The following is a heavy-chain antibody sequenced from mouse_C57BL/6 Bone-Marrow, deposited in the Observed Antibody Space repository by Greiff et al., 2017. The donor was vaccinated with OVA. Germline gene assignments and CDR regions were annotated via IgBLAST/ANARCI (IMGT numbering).Heavy chain of an antibody. CDR3: ARPIYDGYYYFYYAMDY. Sequence: VQLQQSGAELVKPGASVKLSCKASGYTFTSYWMHWVKQRPGRGLEWIGRIDPNSGGTKYNEKFKSKATLTVDKPSSTAYMQLSSLTSEDSAVYYCARPIYDGYYYFYYAMDYWGQGTSVTVSS. CDR1: GYTFTSYW. D-gene: IGHD2-3*01. CDR2: IDPNSGGT. J-gene: IGHJ4*01. V-gene: IGHV1-72*01.